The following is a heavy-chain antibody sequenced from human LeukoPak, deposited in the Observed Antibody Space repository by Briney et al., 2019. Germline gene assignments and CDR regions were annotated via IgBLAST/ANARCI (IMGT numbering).Heavy chain of an antibody. CDR3: ARFRYGYNYFDY. V-gene: IGHV4-4*02. J-gene: IGHJ4*02. CDR2: IYHSGST. CDR1: GGSISSSNW. D-gene: IGHD5-24*01. Sequence: SETLSLTCAVSGGSISSSNWWSWVRQPPGKGLEWIGEIYHSGSTNYNPSLKSRVTVSVDKSKNQFSLKLSSVTAADTAVYYCARFRYGYNYFDYWGQGTLVTVSS.